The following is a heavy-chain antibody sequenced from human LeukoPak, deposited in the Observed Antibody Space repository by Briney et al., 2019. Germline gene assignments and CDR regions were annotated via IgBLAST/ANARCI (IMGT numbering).Heavy chain of an antibody. CDR1: GCTFDEYA. CDR2: ISGNSGSI. D-gene: IGHD2-2*02. CDR3: AKGLQKLGFCSSTSCYMATTDF. V-gene: IGHV3-9*01. J-gene: IGHJ4*02. Sequence: PGRSLRLSCAASGCTFDEYAMHWVRQAPGKGLEWVSGISGNSGSIGYADSVKGRFTISRDNGKNSLYLQMNRLRPDDTALYYCAKGLQKLGFCSSTSCYMATTDFWGQGTLVTVSS.